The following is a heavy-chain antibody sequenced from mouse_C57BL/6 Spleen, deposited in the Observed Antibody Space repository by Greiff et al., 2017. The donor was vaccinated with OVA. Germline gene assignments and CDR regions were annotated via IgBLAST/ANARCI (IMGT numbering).Heavy chain of an antibody. CDR1: GFSLTSYG. D-gene: IGHD2-3*01. CDR3: ARIGYYLYYYAMDY. V-gene: IGHV2-2*01. CDR2: IWSGGST. Sequence: QVQLQQSGPGLVQPSQSLSITCTVSGFSLTSYGVHWVRQSPGKGLEWLGVIWSGGSTDYNAAFISRLSISKDNSKSQVFFKMNSLQADDTAIYYCARIGYYLYYYAMDYWGQGTSVTVSS. J-gene: IGHJ4*01.